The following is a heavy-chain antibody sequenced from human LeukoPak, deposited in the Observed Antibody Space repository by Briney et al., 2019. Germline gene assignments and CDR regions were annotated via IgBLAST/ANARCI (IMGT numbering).Heavy chain of an antibody. J-gene: IGHJ5*02. CDR3: ARGIAEGNWFDP. CDR2: IYDGGSI. CDR1: GGSISSYY. Sequence: SETLSLTCTVSGGSISSYYWSWIRQSPGKGLEWIGYIYDGGSINYSPSLKSRVTISVDTSKNHFSLRLSSVTAADTAVYYCARGIAEGNWFDPWGREPVSPSPQ. V-gene: IGHV4-59*01. D-gene: IGHD6-13*01.